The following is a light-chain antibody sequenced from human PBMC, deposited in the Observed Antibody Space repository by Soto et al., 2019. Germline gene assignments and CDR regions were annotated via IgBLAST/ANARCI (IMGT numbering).Light chain of an antibody. Sequence: EIVLTQSPGTLSLSPGERATLSCKASQSVSSNFLAWYQRTPGQAPRLLIYGASYRATDIPYRFSGSGSGTDFTLSVARLEPEDFAVYYCQQCGTSPPTFGQGTKVEI. J-gene: IGKJ1*01. CDR1: QSVSSNF. CDR3: QQCGTSPPT. V-gene: IGKV3-20*01. CDR2: GAS.